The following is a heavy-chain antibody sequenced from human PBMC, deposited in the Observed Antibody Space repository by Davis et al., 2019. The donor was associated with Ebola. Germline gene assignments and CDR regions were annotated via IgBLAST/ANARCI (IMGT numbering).Heavy chain of an antibody. CDR2: INHSGST. V-gene: IGHV4-34*01. Sequence: SETLSLTCAVYGGSFSGYYWSWIRQPPGKGLEWIGEINHSGSTNYNPSLKSRVTISVDTSKNQFSLKLSSVTAADTAVYYCAREGYCISTSCYYNWFDPWGQGTLVTVSS. J-gene: IGHJ5*02. CDR3: AREGYCISTSCYYNWFDP. CDR1: GGSFSGYY. D-gene: IGHD2-2*01.